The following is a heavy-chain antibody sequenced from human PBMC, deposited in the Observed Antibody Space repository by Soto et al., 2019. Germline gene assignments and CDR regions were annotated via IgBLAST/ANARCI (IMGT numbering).Heavy chain of an antibody. CDR3: ARGWELYWYFDL. CDR1: GFTFSSYG. D-gene: IGHD1-26*01. J-gene: IGHJ2*01. Sequence: GGSLRLSCAASGFTFSSYGMHWVRQAPGKGLEWVAVIWYDGSNKYYADSVKGRFTISRDNAKNSLYLQMNSLRAEDTAVYYCARGWELYWYFDLWGRGTLVTVSS. V-gene: IGHV3-33*01. CDR2: IWYDGSNK.